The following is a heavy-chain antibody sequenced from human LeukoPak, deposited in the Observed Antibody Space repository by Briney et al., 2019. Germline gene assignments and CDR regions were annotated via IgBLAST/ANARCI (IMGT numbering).Heavy chain of an antibody. V-gene: IGHV3-23*01. CDR3: AKRPEAAAGTGFDY. J-gene: IGHJ4*02. CDR1: GFTFSSYT. Sequence: GGSLRLSCAASGFTFSSYTMSWVRQAPGKGLEWVSTITTSDGNTYYADSVKGRFTVSRDNSKNTLFLQMNSLRAEDTAVYYCAKRPEAAAGTGFDYWGQGTLVTVSS. D-gene: IGHD6-13*01. CDR2: ITTSDGNT.